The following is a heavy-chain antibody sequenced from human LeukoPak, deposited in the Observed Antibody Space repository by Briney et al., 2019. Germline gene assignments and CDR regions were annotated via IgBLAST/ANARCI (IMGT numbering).Heavy chain of an antibody. CDR2: INSDGSIT. CDR3: AKMLTGIAAAGTEDWFDP. Sequence: GGSLRLSCAASGFTFTTYWMHWVRQAPGKGLVWASHINSDGSITSYADYVKGRFTISRDNAKNTLYLQMNSLRAEDTAVYYCAKMLTGIAAAGTEDWFDPWGQGTLVTVSS. CDR1: GFTFTTYW. J-gene: IGHJ5*02. V-gene: IGHV3-74*01. D-gene: IGHD6-13*01.